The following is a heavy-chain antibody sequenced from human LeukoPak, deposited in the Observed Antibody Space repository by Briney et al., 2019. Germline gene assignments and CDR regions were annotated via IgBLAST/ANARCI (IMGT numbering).Heavy chain of an antibody. CDR2: IIHSGST. CDR3: ARGVYYDNLTGYYSGRFDY. Sequence: PSETLSLTCAVYGGSSSGSSWSWIRQPPGKGLQCIGEIIHSGSTTYNPSLKSRVTISVDTSKSQFSLRLSSVTAADTAVYYCARGVYYDNLTGYYSGRFDYWGQGTLVTVSS. CDR1: GGSSSGSS. J-gene: IGHJ4*02. V-gene: IGHV4-34*01. D-gene: IGHD3-9*01.